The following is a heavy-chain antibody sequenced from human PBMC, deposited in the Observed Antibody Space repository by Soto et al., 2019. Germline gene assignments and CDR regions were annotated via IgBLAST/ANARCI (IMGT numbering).Heavy chain of an antibody. CDR3: ARGVPVGAIGRFYFDS. V-gene: IGHV3-53*01. J-gene: IGHJ4*02. D-gene: IGHD1-26*01. Sequence: EVQLVESGGGLIQPGGSLRLSCAASGFTVSDNYMTWVRQAPGKGLEWVSVMYSGGTATSYADSVKGRFTVSRDSSKNTVSLQLDSLRAEDTAVYYCARGVPVGAIGRFYFDSWGQGTLVNVSS. CDR1: GFTVSDNY. CDR2: MYSGGTAT.